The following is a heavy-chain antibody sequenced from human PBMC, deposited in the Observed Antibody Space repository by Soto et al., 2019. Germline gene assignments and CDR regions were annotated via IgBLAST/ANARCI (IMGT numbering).Heavy chain of an antibody. V-gene: IGHV4-31*03. Sequence: SETLSLTCSVSGASLSSGSYYWSWIRQHPGKGLEWIGYISYSGSTYYNPSLTSRVDMSVDTSKKQFSLRLTSVTAADTAVYYCARDLGSEQWFFDSWGQGTLVTVSS. CDR1: GASLSSGSYY. J-gene: IGHJ4*02. CDR2: ISYSGST. CDR3: ARDLGSEQWFFDS. D-gene: IGHD6-19*01.